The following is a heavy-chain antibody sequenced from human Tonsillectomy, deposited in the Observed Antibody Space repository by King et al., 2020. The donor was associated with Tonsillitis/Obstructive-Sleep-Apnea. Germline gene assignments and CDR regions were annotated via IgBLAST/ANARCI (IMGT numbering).Heavy chain of an antibody. Sequence: HVQLQQWGAGLLKPSETLSLTCAVYGGSFSGYYWNWIRQPPGKGLEWIGEINHSGSTSYNPSLKSRVTISMDSSKNQFSLKLSSVTAADTAVYYRASHQTEFLEWLSPTSGYMDVWGKGTTVTVSS. CDR3: ASHQTEFLEWLSPTSGYMDV. V-gene: IGHV4-34*01. CDR1: GGSFSGYY. CDR2: INHSGST. J-gene: IGHJ6*03. D-gene: IGHD3-3*01.